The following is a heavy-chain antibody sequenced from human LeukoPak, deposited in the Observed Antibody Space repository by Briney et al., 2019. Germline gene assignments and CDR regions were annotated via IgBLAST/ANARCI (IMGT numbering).Heavy chain of an antibody. CDR1: GYTFTGYY. CDR3: ARDSGDYYFDY. D-gene: IGHD4-17*01. V-gene: IGHV1-2*04. J-gene: IGHJ4*02. Sequence: GASVKVSCKASGYTFTGYYMHWVRQAPGQGLEWMGWINPNSGGTNYAQKFQGWVTMTRDTSISTAYMELSRLRSDDTAVYYCARDSGDYYFDYWGQRTLVTVSS. CDR2: INPNSGGT.